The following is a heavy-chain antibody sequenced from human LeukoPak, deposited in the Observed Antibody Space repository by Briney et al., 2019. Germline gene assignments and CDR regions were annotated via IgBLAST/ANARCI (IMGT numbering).Heavy chain of an antibody. CDR3: AKGVKSDYDILTGYFDFFEY. CDR2: ISGSGGIT. V-gene: IGHV3-23*01. Sequence: GGSLRLSCAASGLNLRSYVMSWVRQAPGKGLEWVSAISGSGGITYYTDSVKGRFTISRDNSKNTLYLQMNSLRAEDTAIYFCAKGVKSDYDILTGYFDFFEYWGQGTLVTVSS. CDR1: GLNLRSYV. J-gene: IGHJ4*02. D-gene: IGHD3-9*01.